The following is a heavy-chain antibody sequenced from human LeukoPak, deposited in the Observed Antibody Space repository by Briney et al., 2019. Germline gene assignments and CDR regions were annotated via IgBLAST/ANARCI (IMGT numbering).Heavy chain of an antibody. J-gene: IGHJ3*02. CDR3: VRDSALRDDGFDI. V-gene: IGHV4-30-4*01. CDR2: IYYSGST. CDR1: GGSISTSC. Sequence: SETLSLTCTVSGGSISTSCWSWIRQPPGKGLEWIGYIYYSGSTYYNPSLKSRVTISVDTSKNQFSLKLTSVTAADTAVYYCVRDSALRDDGFDIWGQGTMVTVSS.